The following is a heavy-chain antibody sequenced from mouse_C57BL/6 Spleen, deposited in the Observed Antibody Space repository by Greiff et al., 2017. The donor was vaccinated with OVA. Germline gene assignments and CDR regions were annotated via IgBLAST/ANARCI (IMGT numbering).Heavy chain of an antibody. CDR2: IYPGDGDT. V-gene: IGHV1-80*01. Sequence: VQLQQSGAELVKPGASVKISCKASGYAFSSYWMNWVKQRPGKGLEWIGQIYPGDGDTNYNGKFKGKATLTADKSSSTAYMQLSSLTSEDSAVYFCARSLAPTGGTWFAYWGQGTLVTVSA. CDR3: ARSLAPTGGTWFAY. J-gene: IGHJ3*01. CDR1: GYAFSSYW.